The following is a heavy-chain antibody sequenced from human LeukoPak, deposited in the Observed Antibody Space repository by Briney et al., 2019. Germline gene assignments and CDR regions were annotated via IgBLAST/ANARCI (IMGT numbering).Heavy chain of an antibody. Sequence: SETLSLTCTVYGGSFSGYYWSWIRQPPGKGLEWIGEINHSGSTNYNPSLKSRVTISVDTSKNQFSLKLSSVTAADTAVYYCARARLDSIVVVPAAIRNNWIDPWGQGTLVTVSS. CDR3: ARARLDSIVVVPAAIRNNWIDP. V-gene: IGHV4-34*01. CDR1: GGSFSGYY. CDR2: INHSGST. D-gene: IGHD2-2*02. J-gene: IGHJ5*02.